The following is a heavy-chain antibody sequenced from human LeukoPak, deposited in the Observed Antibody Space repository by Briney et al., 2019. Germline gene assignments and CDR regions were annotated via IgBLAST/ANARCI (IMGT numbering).Heavy chain of an antibody. V-gene: IGHV3-23*01. J-gene: IGHJ3*02. CDR1: GFTFSSYA. Sequence: RGGSLRLSCAASGFTFSSYAMSWVRQAPGKGLEWVSAMSGSGGSTYYADSVKGRFTISRDNSKNTLYLQMNSLRAEDTAVYYCAKGLLLWFGKLDAFDIWGQGTMVTVSS. CDR3: AKGLLLWFGKLDAFDI. D-gene: IGHD3-10*01. CDR2: MSGSGGST.